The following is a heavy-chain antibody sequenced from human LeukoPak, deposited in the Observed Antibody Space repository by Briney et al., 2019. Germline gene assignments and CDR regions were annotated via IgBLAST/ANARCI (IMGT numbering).Heavy chain of an antibody. CDR3: ARGDPWSGSNHYYYYYGMDV. Sequence: GGSLRLSCAASGFTFSSYAMPWVRQAPGKGLEWVAVISYDGSNKYYADSVKGRFTISRDNSKNTLYLQMNSLRAEDTAVYYCARGDPWSGSNHYYYYYGMDVWGQGTTVTVSS. J-gene: IGHJ6*02. V-gene: IGHV3-30-3*01. D-gene: IGHD3-3*01. CDR2: ISYDGSNK. CDR1: GFTFSSYA.